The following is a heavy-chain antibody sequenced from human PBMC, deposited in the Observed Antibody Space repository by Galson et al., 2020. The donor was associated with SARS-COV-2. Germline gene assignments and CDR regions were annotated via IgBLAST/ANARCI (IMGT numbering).Heavy chain of an antibody. V-gene: IGHV4-59*01. CDR3: ARVVGATHGFDP. CDR2: IYYSGST. CDR1: GGSISSYY. J-gene: IGHJ5*02. Sequence: ETSETLSLTCTVSGGSISSYYWSWIRQPPGKGLEWIGYIYYSGSTNYNPSLKSRVTISVDTSKNQFSLKLSSVTAADTAVYYCARVVGATHGFDPWGQGTLVTVSS. D-gene: IGHD1-26*01.